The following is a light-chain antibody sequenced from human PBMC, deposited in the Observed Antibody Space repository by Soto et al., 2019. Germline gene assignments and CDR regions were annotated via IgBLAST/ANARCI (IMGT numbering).Light chain of an antibody. J-gene: IGLJ2*01. CDR1: SSNIGSNT. V-gene: IGLV1-44*01. CDR2: SNT. Sequence: QSVLTQPPSASRAPGQRVVISCSGSSSNIGSNTVNWYQQLPGTAPKLLIYSNTQRPSGVPDRFSGSQSGTSASLAISGLQSEDEAHYYCSTWDDSLNGVVFGGGTKLTVL. CDR3: STWDDSLNGVV.